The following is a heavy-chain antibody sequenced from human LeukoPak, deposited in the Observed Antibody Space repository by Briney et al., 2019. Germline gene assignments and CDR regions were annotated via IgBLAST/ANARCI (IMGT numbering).Heavy chain of an antibody. V-gene: IGHV3-7*01. CDR2: IKQDGNEK. J-gene: IGHJ4*02. CDR1: GFTFSSYW. Sequence: GGFLRLSCAASGFTFSSYWMSWVRQAPGKGLEWVANIKQDGNEKYYVDSVKGRFTISRDNAKNSLYLQMNSLRAEDTAVYYCARAPRRCGGGSCYSSTFDYWGQGTLVTVSS. D-gene: IGHD2-15*01. CDR3: ARAPRRCGGGSCYSSTFDY.